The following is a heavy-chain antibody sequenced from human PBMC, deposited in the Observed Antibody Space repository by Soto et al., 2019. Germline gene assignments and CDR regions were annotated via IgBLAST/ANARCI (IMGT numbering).Heavy chain of an antibody. CDR2: ISPIFGST. Sequence: VQLVQSGAEVKKPGSSVKVSCRASGATFRSYAFTWVRQAPGQGLEWMGGISPIFGSTIYARQFQGRVTITADDSANTAYMELNSLSSEDTAVYYCAGDYGVYDWYGMDVWGQGTTVTVSS. V-gene: IGHV1-69*01. D-gene: IGHD4-17*01. CDR3: AGDYGVYDWYGMDV. CDR1: GATFRSYA. J-gene: IGHJ6*02.